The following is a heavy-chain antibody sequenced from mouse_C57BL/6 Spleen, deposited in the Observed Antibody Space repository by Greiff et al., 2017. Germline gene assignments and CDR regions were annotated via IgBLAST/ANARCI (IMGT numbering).Heavy chain of an antibody. J-gene: IGHJ2*01. V-gene: IGHV5-17*01. CDR2: ISSGSSTI. CDR3: ARSYDYEGDFDD. D-gene: IGHD2-4*01. Sequence: EVKVVESGGGLVKPGGSLKLSCAASGFTFSDYGMHWVRQAPEKGLEWVAYISSGSSTIYYADTVKGRFTISRDNAKNTLFLQMTSLRSEDTAMYYCARSYDYEGDFDDWGQGTTLTVSS. CDR1: GFTFSDYG.